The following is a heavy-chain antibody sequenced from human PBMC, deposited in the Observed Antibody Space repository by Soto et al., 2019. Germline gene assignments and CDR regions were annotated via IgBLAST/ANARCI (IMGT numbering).Heavy chain of an antibody. J-gene: IGHJ4*02. CDR1: GGSITPYY. D-gene: IGHD4-17*01. V-gene: IGHV4-59*12. Sequence: PSETLSLTCTVSGGSITPYYWSWIRQPPGKGLEWIGYINHSGSTNYNPSLKSRVTISVDTSKNQFSLKLSSVTAADTAVYYCARGRRTTVTIDYWGQGTLVTVSS. CDR3: ARGRRTTVTIDY. CDR2: INHSGST.